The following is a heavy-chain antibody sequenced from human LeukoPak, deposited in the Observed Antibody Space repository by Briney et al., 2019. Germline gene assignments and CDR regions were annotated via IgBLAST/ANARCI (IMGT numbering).Heavy chain of an antibody. CDR2: IYSAGST. CDR1: GFSVSDEY. J-gene: IGHJ4*02. CDR3: ARRTGSAIDY. Sequence: PGASLRLSCAASGFSVSDEYMNWVRQAPGKGLEWVSVIYSAGSTYYADSVKGRFTISRDNSENTLYLQMNSLRVEDTAVYYCARRTGSAIDYWGQGTLVTVSS. D-gene: IGHD1-26*01. V-gene: IGHV3-66*01.